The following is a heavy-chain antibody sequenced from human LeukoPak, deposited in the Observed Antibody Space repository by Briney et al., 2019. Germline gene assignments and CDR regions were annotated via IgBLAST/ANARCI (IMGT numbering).Heavy chain of an antibody. V-gene: IGHV3-53*01. CDR2: IYSGGST. Sequence: GGSLRLSCAASGFTVSSNYMSWVRQAPGKGLEWLSVIYSGGSTYYADSVKGRFTISRDNSKNTLYLQMNSLRAEDTAVYYCARVWANSGNYYGEDYWGQGTLVTVSS. D-gene: IGHD1-26*01. CDR1: GFTVSSNY. CDR3: ARVWANSGNYYGEDY. J-gene: IGHJ4*02.